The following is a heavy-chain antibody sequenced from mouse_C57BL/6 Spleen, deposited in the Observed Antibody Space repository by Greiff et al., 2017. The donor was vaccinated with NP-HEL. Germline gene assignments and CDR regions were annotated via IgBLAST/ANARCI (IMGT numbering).Heavy chain of an antibody. Sequence: QVHVKQSGAELVKPGASVKLSCKASGYTFTSYWMHWVKQRPGRGLEWIGRIDPNSGGTKYNEKFKSKATLTVDKPSSTAYMQLSSLTSEDSAVYYCARAGYWDPYWYFDVWGTGTTVTVSS. V-gene: IGHV1-72*01. CDR2: IDPNSGGT. D-gene: IGHD4-1*01. CDR1: GYTFTSYW. J-gene: IGHJ1*03. CDR3: ARAGYWDPYWYFDV.